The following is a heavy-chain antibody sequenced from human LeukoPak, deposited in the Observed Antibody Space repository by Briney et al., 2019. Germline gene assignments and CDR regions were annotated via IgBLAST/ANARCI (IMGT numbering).Heavy chain of an antibody. CDR3: ARDSEPVVYYDSSGYLDAFDI. V-gene: IGHV3-11*05. D-gene: IGHD3-22*01. CDR1: GFTFSSYW. Sequence: GGSLRLSCAASGFTFSSYWMSWIRQAPGKGLEWVSYISSSSSYTNYADSVKGRFTISRDNAKNSLYLQMNSLRAEDTAVYYCARDSEPVVYYDSSGYLDAFDIWGQGTMVTVSS. J-gene: IGHJ3*02. CDR2: ISSSSSYT.